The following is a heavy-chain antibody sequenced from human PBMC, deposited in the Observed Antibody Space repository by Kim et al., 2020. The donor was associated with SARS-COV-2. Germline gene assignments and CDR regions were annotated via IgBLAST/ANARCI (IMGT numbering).Heavy chain of an antibody. D-gene: IGHD2-2*01. V-gene: IGHV4-34*01. CDR2: INHSGST. CDR1: GGSFSGYY. Sequence: SETLSLTCAVYGGSFSGYYWSWIRQPPGKGLEWIGEINHSGSTNYNPSLKSRVTISVDTSKNQFSLKLSSVTAADTAVYYCARKRLMPFYYYYGMDVWGQGTTVTVSS. CDR3: ARKRLMPFYYYYGMDV. J-gene: IGHJ6*02.